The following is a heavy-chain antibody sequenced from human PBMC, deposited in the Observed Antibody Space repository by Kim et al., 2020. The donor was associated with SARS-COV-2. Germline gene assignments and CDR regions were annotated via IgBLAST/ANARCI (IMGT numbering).Heavy chain of an antibody. J-gene: IGHJ5*02. CDR3: AREELLLPRRNWFDP. V-gene: IGHV4-31*02. D-gene: IGHD2-15*01. Sequence: PPHKSRVTISVDTSKNQFSLKLSSVTAADTAVYYCAREELLLPRRNWFDPWGQGTLVTVSS.